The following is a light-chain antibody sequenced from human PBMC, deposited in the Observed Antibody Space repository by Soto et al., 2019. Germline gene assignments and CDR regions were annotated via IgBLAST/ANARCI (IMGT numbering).Light chain of an antibody. V-gene: IGLV2-11*01. CDR1: SSDVGGYNY. J-gene: IGLJ1*01. Sequence: LTQPRSVSGSPGQSVTISCTGTSSDVGGYNYVSWYRQHPGKAPKLMIYDVSKRPSGVPDRFSGSKSGNTASLTISGLQAEDEADYYCCLYAGSYLDVFGPATKVTVL. CDR3: CLYAGSYLDV. CDR2: DVS.